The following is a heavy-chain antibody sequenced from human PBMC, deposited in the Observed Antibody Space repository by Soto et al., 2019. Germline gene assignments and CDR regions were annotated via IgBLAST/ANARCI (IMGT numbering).Heavy chain of an antibody. D-gene: IGHD6-25*01. CDR3: ARGGVAAPPGY. Sequence: SETLSLTCAVYGGSFSDYYWSWIRQPPGKGLEWIGEINHSGSTNYNPSLKSRVTMSVDASKNQFSLKLSSVSAADTAVYYCARGGVAAPPGYWGQGTLVTVSS. CDR2: INHSGST. V-gene: IGHV4-34*01. J-gene: IGHJ4*02. CDR1: GGSFSDYY.